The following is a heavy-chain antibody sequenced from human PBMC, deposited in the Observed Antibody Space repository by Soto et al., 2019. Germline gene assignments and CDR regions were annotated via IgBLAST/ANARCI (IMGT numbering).Heavy chain of an antibody. V-gene: IGHV4-34*01. CDR2: INHSGST. CDR3: ARGHPSGGSGFGY. Sequence: ETLSLTCAVYGGSFSGYYWSWIRQPPGKGLEWIGEINHSGSTNYNPSLKSRVTISVDTSKNQFSLKLSSVTAADTAVYYCARGHPSGGSGFGYWGQGTLVTVSS. CDR1: GGSFSGYY. D-gene: IGHD2-15*01. J-gene: IGHJ4*02.